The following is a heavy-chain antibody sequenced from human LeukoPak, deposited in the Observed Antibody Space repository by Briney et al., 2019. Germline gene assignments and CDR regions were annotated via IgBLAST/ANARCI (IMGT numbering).Heavy chain of an antibody. Sequence: SETLSLTCAVYGGSFSGYYWSWIRQPPGKGLEWIGEINHSGSTNYNPSLKSRVTISVDTSKYQFSLKLSSVTAADTAVYYCARAIHYGSGSHDWFDPWGQGTLVTVSS. CDR3: ARAIHYGSGSHDWFDP. V-gene: IGHV4-34*01. CDR1: GGSFSGYY. CDR2: INHSGST. D-gene: IGHD3-10*01. J-gene: IGHJ5*02.